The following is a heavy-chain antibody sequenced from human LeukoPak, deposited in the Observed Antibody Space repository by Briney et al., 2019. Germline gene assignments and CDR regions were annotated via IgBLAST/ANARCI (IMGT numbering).Heavy chain of an antibody. CDR2: IYSGGST. CDR1: GFTVSSTC. J-gene: IGHJ2*01. Sequence: GGSLRLSCAASGFTVSSTCMTWVRQAPGKGLEWVSFIYSGGSTYYADSVKGRFTISRDNSKNTLYLQINILRAEDTAVYYCARGRYGDPYWYFDLWGRGTLVTVSS. CDR3: ARGRYGDPYWYFDL. D-gene: IGHD4-17*01. V-gene: IGHV3-53*01.